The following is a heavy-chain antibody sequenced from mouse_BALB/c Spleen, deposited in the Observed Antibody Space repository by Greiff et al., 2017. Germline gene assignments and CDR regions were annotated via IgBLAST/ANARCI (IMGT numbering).Heavy chain of an antibody. D-gene: IGHD3-2*01. CDR3: ARDSSGFLAY. CDR2: ISTYYGNT. CDR1: SYTFTDYA. V-gene: IGHV1-67*01. Sequence: VQLQESGPELVRPGVSVKISCKGSSYTFTDYAMHWVKQSHAKSLEWIGVISTYYGNTNYNQKFKGKATMTVDKSSSTAYMELARLTSEDSAVYYCARDSSGFLAYWGQGTLVTVSA. J-gene: IGHJ3*01.